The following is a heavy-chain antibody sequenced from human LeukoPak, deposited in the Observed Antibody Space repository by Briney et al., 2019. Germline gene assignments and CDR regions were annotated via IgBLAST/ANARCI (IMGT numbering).Heavy chain of an antibody. CDR2: IYHSGST. CDR3: ARDVIVGASLH. CDR1: GYSISSGYY. Sequence: PSETLSLTCTVSGYSISSGYYWGWIRQPPGKGLEWIGSIYHSGSTYYNPSLKSRVTISVDTSKNQFSLKLSSVTAADTAVYYCARDVIVGASLHWGQGTLVTVSS. V-gene: IGHV4-38-2*02. D-gene: IGHD1-26*01. J-gene: IGHJ1*01.